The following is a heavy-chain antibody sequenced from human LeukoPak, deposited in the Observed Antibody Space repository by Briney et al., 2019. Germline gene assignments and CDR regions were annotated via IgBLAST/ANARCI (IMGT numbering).Heavy chain of an antibody. V-gene: IGHV1-69*05. CDR2: IIPIFGTA. CDR1: GGTFSSYA. CDR3: ASGSYVWGSYRYTGPFDY. J-gene: IGHJ4*02. D-gene: IGHD3-16*02. Sequence: SVKVSCKASGGTFSSYAISWVRQAPGQGLEWMGGIIPIFGTANYAQKFQGRVTITTDESTSTDYMELSSLRSEDTAVYYCASGSYVWGSYRYTGPFDYWGQGTLVTVSS.